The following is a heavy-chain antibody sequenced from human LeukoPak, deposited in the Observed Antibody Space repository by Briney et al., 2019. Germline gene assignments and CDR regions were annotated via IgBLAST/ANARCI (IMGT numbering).Heavy chain of an antibody. D-gene: IGHD1-26*01. Sequence: GGSLRLSRAASGFTFGNYWMSWVRQAPGKGLEWVANIRQDGSEKFYVDSVKGRFTISRDNDKTSLYLQMNSLRGDDTAVYFCARVGGSWELLLWGQGTLVTVS. CDR3: ARVGGSWELLL. J-gene: IGHJ4*02. CDR2: IRQDGSEK. CDR1: GFTFGNYW. V-gene: IGHV3-7*01.